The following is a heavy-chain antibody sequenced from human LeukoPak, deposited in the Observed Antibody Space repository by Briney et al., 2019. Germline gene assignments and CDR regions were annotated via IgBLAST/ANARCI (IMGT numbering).Heavy chain of an antibody. CDR2: IYYSGST. D-gene: IGHD2-2*02. Sequence: PSETLSLTCTVSGGSISSYYWSWIRQPPGKGLEWIGYIYYSGSTNYNPSLKSRVTISVDTSKNQFSLKLSSVTAADTAVYYCARDRGVVPAAILGGGFDPWGQGTLVTVSS. V-gene: IGHV4-59*01. CDR3: ARDRGVVPAAILGGGFDP. CDR1: GGSISSYY. J-gene: IGHJ5*02.